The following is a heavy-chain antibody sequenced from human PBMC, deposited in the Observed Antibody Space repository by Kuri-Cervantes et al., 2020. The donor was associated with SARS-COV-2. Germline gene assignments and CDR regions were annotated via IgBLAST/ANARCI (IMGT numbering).Heavy chain of an antibody. CDR2: IYYSGST. D-gene: IGHD6-13*01. J-gene: IGHJ5*02. V-gene: IGHV4-59*08. CDR3: ARHQAGYSSGWCWSGHHNWFDP. Sequence: GSLRLSCTVSGGSISSYYWSWIRQPPGKGLEWIGYIYYSGSTNYNPSLKSRVTISVDTSKNQFSLKLSSVTAADTAVYYCARHQAGYSSGWCWSGHHNWFDPWGQGTLVTVSS. CDR1: GGSISSYY.